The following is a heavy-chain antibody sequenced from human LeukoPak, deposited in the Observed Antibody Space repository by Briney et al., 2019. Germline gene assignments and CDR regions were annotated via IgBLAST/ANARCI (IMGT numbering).Heavy chain of an antibody. CDR2: IHNSGTT. V-gene: IGHV4-4*07. CDR1: GASISSHY. CDR3: ARHPTMVRGAFDY. D-gene: IGHD3-10*01. Sequence: SETLSLTCTVSGASISSHYWTWIRQPAGKGLEWIGRIHNSGTTNYNPSLKSRVTISVDTSRNQFSLKLSSVTAADTAVYYCARHPTMVRGAFDYWGQGTLVTVSS. J-gene: IGHJ4*02.